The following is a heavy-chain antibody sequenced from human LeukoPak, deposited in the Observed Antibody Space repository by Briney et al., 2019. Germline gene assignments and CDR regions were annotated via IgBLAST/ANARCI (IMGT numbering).Heavy chain of an antibody. CDR2: INLNSGGT. CDR1: GYTFTGYY. V-gene: IGHV1-2*02. Sequence: ASVKVSCKASGYTFTGYYMHWVRQAPGQGLEWMGWINLNSGGTNYAQKFQGRVTMTRDTSISTAYMELSRLRSDDTAVYYCARDGEGAARRDAFDIWGQGTMVTVSS. D-gene: IGHD6-6*01. J-gene: IGHJ3*02. CDR3: ARDGEGAARRDAFDI.